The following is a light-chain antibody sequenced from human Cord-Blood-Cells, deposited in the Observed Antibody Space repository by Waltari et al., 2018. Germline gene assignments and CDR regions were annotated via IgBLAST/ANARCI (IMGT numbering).Light chain of an antibody. J-gene: IGLJ3*02. CDR1: SSNIGAGYD. Sequence: QSVLTQPPSVSGAPGHRVSIPCTAGSSNIGAGYDVPLYQQLPGTSPNRLIYGNSNRPSGVPDRFSGSKSGTSASLAITGLQAEDEADYYCQSYDSSLSGLVFGGGTKLTVL. V-gene: IGLV1-40*01. CDR2: GNS. CDR3: QSYDSSLSGLV.